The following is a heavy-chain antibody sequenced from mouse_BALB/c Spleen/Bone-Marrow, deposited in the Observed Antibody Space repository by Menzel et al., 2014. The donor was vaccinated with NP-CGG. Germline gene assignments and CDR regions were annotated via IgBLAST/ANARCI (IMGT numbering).Heavy chain of an antibody. J-gene: IGHJ4*01. CDR3: ARWEYYAMDY. CDR2: IDPANGNT. CDR1: GFNIKDTY. V-gene: IGHV14-3*02. D-gene: IGHD4-1*01. Sequence: EVQRVESGAELVKPGASVKLSCTGSGFNIKDTYMHWVKQRPEQGLEWIGRIDPANGNTKYDPKFQGKATITADTSSNTAYLQLSSLTSEDTAVYYCARWEYYAMDYWGQGTSVTVSS.